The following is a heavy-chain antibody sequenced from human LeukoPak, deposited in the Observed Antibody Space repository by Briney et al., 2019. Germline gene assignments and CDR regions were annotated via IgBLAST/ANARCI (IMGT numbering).Heavy chain of an antibody. CDR3: ARGNGHTAMVLPGDY. V-gene: IGHV1-18*04. D-gene: IGHD5-18*01. CDR1: GYTFTSYG. CDR2: ISAYNGNT. Sequence: ASVKVSCKASGYTFTSYGISWVRQAPGQGLEWMGRISAYNGNTNYAQKLQGRVTVTTDTSTSTAYMELRSLRSDDTAVYYCARGNGHTAMVLPGDYWGQGTLATVSS. J-gene: IGHJ4*02.